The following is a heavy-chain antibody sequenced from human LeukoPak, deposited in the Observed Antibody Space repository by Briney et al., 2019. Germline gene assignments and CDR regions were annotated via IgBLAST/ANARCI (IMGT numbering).Heavy chain of an antibody. CDR2: INAGNDNT. CDR1: GYTFNNYA. D-gene: IGHD2-21*02. V-gene: IGHV1-3*01. J-gene: IGHJ4*02. Sequence: ASVKVSCKASGYTFNNYAMHWVRQAPGQRLEWMGWINAGNDNTNYSQKFQGRDTVTRDTSATTAYMELSSLRSEDTAVYYCARDRGGIAVLVTAILDYWGQGTLVTVSS. CDR3: ARDRGGIAVLVTAILDY.